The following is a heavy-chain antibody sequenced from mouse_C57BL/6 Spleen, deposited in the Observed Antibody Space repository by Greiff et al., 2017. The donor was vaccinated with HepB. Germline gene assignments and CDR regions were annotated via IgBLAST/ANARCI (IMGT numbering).Heavy chain of an antibody. J-gene: IGHJ3*01. Sequence: DVKVEESGGGLVKPGGSLKLSCAASGFTFSSYAMSWVRQTPEKRLEWVATISDGGSYTYYPDNVKGRFTISRDKAKNNLYLQMSHLKSEDTAMYYCASGSSPFAYWGQGTLVTVSA. CDR1: GFTFSSYA. CDR3: ASGSSPFAY. D-gene: IGHD1-1*01. V-gene: IGHV5-4*03. CDR2: ISDGGSYT.